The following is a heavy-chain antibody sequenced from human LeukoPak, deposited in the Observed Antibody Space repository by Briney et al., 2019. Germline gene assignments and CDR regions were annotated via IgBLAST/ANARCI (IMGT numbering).Heavy chain of an antibody. D-gene: IGHD3-10*01. CDR3: ARGGYYGSGNDFRFDP. Sequence: SETLSLTCTVSGYSISSGYYWSWIRQPPGKGLEWIGYIYYSGSTNYNPSLKSRVTISVDTSKNQFSLKLSSVTPADTAVYYCARGGYYGSGNDFRFDPWGQGTLVTVSS. V-gene: IGHV4-61*01. CDR1: GYSISSGYY. CDR2: IYYSGST. J-gene: IGHJ5*02.